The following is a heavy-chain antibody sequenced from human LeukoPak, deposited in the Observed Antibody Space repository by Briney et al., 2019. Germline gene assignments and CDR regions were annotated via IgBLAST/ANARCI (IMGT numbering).Heavy chain of an antibody. CDR3: ARGGYNMDV. J-gene: IGHJ6*02. CDR1: GYTFTSFD. Sequence: GASVNVSFTASGYTFTSFDINWVRQATGQGLEWMGWMNPNSGNTGYAQKFQGRVTMTRSTSISTAYMELSSLRSEDTAVYYCARGGYNMDVWGQGTTVTVSS. CDR2: MNPNSGNT. V-gene: IGHV1-8*01. D-gene: IGHD5-24*01.